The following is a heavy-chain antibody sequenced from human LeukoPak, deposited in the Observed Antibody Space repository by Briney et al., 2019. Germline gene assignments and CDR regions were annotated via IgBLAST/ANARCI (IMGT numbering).Heavy chain of an antibody. CDR2: ITGAGSST. CDR3: ARKVAVAMDLDY. V-gene: IGHV3-23*01. J-gene: IGHJ4*02. Sequence: GGSLRLSCAASGFTFKSYGMTWVRQVPGKGLGWVSSITGAGSSTKYADSVNGRFTISRDNSKNTVSLQMTGLRAEDTAVYYCARKVAVAMDLDYWGQGTLVAVSS. D-gene: IGHD5-18*01. CDR1: GFTFKSYG.